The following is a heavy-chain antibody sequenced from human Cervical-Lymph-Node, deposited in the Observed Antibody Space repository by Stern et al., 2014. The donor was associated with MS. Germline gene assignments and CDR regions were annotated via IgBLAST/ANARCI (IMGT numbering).Heavy chain of an antibody. Sequence: VQLVESGAALKKPGAPVKVSCKASGYTFTSYYMHWVRQAHGQGLEWMGIINPSGGSKSYAPKFQGRVTMTRDTSTGTVYMELSSLRSEDTAVYYCARGPYYYDPSDAFDIWGQGTMVTVSS. V-gene: IGHV1-46*01. J-gene: IGHJ3*02. D-gene: IGHD3-22*01. CDR2: INPSGGSK. CDR1: GYTFTSYY. CDR3: ARGPYYYDPSDAFDI.